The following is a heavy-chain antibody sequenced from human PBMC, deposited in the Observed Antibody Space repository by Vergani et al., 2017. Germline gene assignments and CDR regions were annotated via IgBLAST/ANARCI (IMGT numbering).Heavy chain of an antibody. D-gene: IGHD2-21*01. CDR2: ISYDGSNK. Sequence: VQLVESGGGLVQPGGSLRLSCAASGFTFSSYGMHWVRQAPGKGLEWVAVISYDGSNKYYADSVKGRFTISRDNSKNTLYLQMNSLRAEDTAVYYCAKGPLWGDYFDHWAQGTLVTVSS. V-gene: IGHV3-30*18. CDR3: AKGPLWGDYFDH. CDR1: GFTFSSYG. J-gene: IGHJ4*02.